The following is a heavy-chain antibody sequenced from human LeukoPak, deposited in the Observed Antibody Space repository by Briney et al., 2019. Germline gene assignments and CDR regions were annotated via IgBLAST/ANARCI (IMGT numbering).Heavy chain of an antibody. CDR2: ISGSGGST. V-gene: IGHV3-23*01. CDR1: GFTFSSYA. D-gene: IGHD6-13*01. Sequence: GGSLRLSCAASGFTFSSYAMSWVRQAPGKGLAWVSVISGSGGSTYYADSVKGRFTVSRDNSKNTLYLQMNSLRAEDTAVYYCAKGRDSSTWYLFDYWGQGTLVTVSS. J-gene: IGHJ4*02. CDR3: AKGRDSSTWYLFDY.